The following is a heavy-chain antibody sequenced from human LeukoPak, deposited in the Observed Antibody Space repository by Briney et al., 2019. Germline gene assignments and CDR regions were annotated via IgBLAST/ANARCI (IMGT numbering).Heavy chain of an antibody. J-gene: IGHJ6*03. D-gene: IGHD1-26*01. CDR1: GFTFSSYS. CDR2: ISGSGGGT. Sequence: GGSLRLSCAASGFTFSSYSMNWVRQAPGKGLEWVSLISGSGGGTYCADSVKGRFTISRDNSKNTLYLQLNSLRVEDTAVYYCAKNRGAGSHYYYHMNVWGKGTTVTVSS. V-gene: IGHV3-23*01. CDR3: AKNRGAGSHYYYHMNV.